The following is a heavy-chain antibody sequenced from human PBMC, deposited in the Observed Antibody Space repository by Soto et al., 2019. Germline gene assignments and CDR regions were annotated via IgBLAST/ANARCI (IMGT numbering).Heavy chain of an antibody. D-gene: IGHD2-8*01. J-gene: IGHJ4*02. CDR1: GGSISSSSYY. Sequence: SETLSLTCTVSGGSISSSSYYWGWIRQPPGKGLEWIGSIYYSGSTYYNPSLKSRVTISVDTSKNQFSLKLSSVTAADTAVYYCARQDIVLMVYANDYWRQGTLVTVSS. CDR2: IYYSGST. CDR3: ARQDIVLMVYANDY. V-gene: IGHV4-39*01.